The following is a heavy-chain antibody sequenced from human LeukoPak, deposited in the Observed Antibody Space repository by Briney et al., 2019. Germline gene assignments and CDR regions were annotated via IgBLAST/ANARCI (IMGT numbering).Heavy chain of an antibody. CDR3: ARVGKFLEWYFYFDY. CDR2: ISGSGGST. CDR1: AFTFTIYA. J-gene: IGHJ4*02. Sequence: PGGSLRLSCAASAFTFTIYAMGWVRQAPGKGLEWVSAISGSGGSTYYADSVKGRFTISRDNSKNTLYLQMNSLRAEDTAVYYCARVGKFLEWYFYFDYWGQGTLVTVSS. V-gene: IGHV3-23*01. D-gene: IGHD3-3*01.